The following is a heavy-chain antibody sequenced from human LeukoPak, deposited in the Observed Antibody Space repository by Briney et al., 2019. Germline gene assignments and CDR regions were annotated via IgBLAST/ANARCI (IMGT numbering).Heavy chain of an antibody. Sequence: SVKVSCKASGGTFSSYAISWVRQAPGQGLEWMGRIIPIFGTANYAQKFQGRVTITTDESTSTAYMELSSLRSEDTAVYYCARERGRLRFLEWFFDYWGQGILVTVSS. V-gene: IGHV1-69*05. D-gene: IGHD3-3*01. CDR1: GGTFSSYA. CDR2: IIPIFGTA. J-gene: IGHJ4*02. CDR3: ARERGRLRFLEWFFDY.